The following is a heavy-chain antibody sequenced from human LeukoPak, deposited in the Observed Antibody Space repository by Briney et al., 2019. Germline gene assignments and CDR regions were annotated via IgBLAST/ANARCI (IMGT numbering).Heavy chain of an antibody. CDR3: ARDHMRSGWYGFAYYYYYMDV. CDR2: ISSSSSTI. D-gene: IGHD6-19*01. Sequence: GGSLRLSCAASGFTFSSYSMNWVRQAPGKGLEWVSYISSSSSTIYYADSVKGRFTISRDNAKNSLYLQMNSLRAEDTAVYYCARDHMRSGWYGFAYYYYYMDVWGKGTTVTVSS. V-gene: IGHV3-48*01. J-gene: IGHJ6*03. CDR1: GFTFSSYS.